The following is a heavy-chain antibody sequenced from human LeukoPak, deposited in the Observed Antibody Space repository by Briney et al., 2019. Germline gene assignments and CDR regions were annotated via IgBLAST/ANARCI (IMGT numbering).Heavy chain of an antibody. J-gene: IGHJ4*02. D-gene: IGHD3-22*01. CDR1: GASISGSGYY. Sequence: SETLSLTCTVSGASISGSGYYWGWIRQPPGKGLDWIGSIYDNGSAYYNPSLKSRVTISVDTSKNESSLKLTAVTAADRAMYYCARSWDYYERSGCYDYWVGGALVTVSS. V-gene: IGHV4-39*07. CDR2: IYDNGSA. CDR3: ARSWDYYERSGCYDY.